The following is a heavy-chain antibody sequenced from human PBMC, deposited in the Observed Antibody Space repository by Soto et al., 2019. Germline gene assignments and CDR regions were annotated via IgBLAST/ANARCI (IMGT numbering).Heavy chain of an antibody. CDR1: GYTFYSYF. CDR2: FDPEDGET. CDR3: ATERGSGPLSS. J-gene: IGHJ4*02. Sequence: ASVKIGSTSSGYTFYSYFVHLVRQAPGKGLEWMGGFDPEDGETIYAQKFQGRVTMTEDTSTDTAYMELSSLRSEDTAVYYCATERGSGPLSSWGQGTLVTVSS. V-gene: IGHV1-24*01. D-gene: IGHD3-16*01.